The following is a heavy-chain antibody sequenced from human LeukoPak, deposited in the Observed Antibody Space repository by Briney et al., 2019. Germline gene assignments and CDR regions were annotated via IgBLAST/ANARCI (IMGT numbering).Heavy chain of an antibody. CDR1: GYTFTSYG. CDR2: ISAYNGNT. CDR3: AREASVDIVATIYYFDY. V-gene: IGHV1-18*01. J-gene: IGHJ4*02. Sequence: ASVNVSCKASGYTFTSYGISWVRQAPGQGLEGMGWISAYNGNTNYAQKLQGRVTMTTDTSTSTAYMELRSLRSDDTAVYYCAREASVDIVATIYYFDYWGQGTLVTVSS. D-gene: IGHD5-12*01.